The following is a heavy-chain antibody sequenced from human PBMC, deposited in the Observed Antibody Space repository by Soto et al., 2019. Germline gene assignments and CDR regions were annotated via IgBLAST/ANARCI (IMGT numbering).Heavy chain of an antibody. V-gene: IGHV4-34*01. Sequence: QVQLQQWGAGLLKPSETLSLTCAVYGGSFSGYYWSWIRQPPGKGLEWIGEINQSGSTNYNPSLNSRVTISVDTSKNQFSRKLSSVTAVDTAVHYCARTYSSSWSPFEYWGQGTLVTVSS. CDR3: ARTYSSSWSPFEY. CDR2: INQSGST. J-gene: IGHJ4*02. D-gene: IGHD6-13*01. CDR1: GGSFSGYY.